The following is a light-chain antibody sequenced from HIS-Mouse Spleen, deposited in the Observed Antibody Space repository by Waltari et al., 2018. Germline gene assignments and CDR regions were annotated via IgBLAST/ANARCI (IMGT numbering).Light chain of an antibody. CDR1: RRDVGGYNY. CDR3: SSYTSSSTWV. Sequence: QSALTQPASVSGSPGQSIPIPCTGTRRDVGGYNYVPWYQQHPGKAPKLMIYDVSNRPSGVSNRFSGSKSGNTASLTISGLQAEDEADYYCSSYTSSSTWVFGGGTKLTVL. J-gene: IGLJ3*02. CDR2: DVS. V-gene: IGLV2-14*03.